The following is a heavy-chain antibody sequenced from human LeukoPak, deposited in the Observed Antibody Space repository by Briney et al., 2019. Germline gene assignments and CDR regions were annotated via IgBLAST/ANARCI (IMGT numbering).Heavy chain of an antibody. CDR2: ISYDGSNK. CDR1: GLTFSSYA. Sequence: GRSLRLSCAASGLTFSSYAMHWVRQAPGKGLEWVAVISYDGSNKYYADSVKGRFTISRDNSKNTLYLQMNSLRAEDTAVYYCARPYMTSLGGAFDIWGQGTMVTVSS. J-gene: IGHJ3*02. D-gene: IGHD1-26*01. V-gene: IGHV3-30-3*01. CDR3: ARPYMTSLGGAFDI.